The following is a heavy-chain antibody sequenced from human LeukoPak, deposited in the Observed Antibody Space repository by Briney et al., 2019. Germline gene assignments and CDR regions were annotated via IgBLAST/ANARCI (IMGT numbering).Heavy chain of an antibody. CDR1: GGSISSYY. J-gene: IGHJ4*02. Sequence: SETLSLTCTVSGGSISSYYWSWIRQPAGKGLEWIGEINHSGSTNYNPSLKSRVTISVDTSKNQFSLKLSSVTAADTAVYYCARGVRFLEWLLNYWGQGTLVTVSS. CDR2: INHSGST. D-gene: IGHD3-3*01. V-gene: IGHV4-34*01. CDR3: ARGVRFLEWLLNY.